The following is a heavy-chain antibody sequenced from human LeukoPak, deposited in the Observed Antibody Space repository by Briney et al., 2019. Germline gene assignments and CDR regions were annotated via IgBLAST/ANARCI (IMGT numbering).Heavy chain of an antibody. Sequence: GGSLRLSCVASGFIFSTHAMSWVRLAPGRGLEWVSTISDSGGSTYYTESVKGRFTISRDNSMSILSLQMKSLRVEDTALYYCARGYCSGGSCTWGLFDSWGQGTLVTVSS. CDR3: ARGYCSGGSCTWGLFDS. V-gene: IGHV3-23*01. J-gene: IGHJ4*02. CDR1: GFIFSTHA. CDR2: ISDSGGST. D-gene: IGHD2-15*01.